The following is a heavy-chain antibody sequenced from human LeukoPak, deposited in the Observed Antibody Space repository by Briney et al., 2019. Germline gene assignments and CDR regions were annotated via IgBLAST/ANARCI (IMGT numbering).Heavy chain of an antibody. CDR3: ARARGGYSYGSPPFDY. J-gene: IGHJ4*02. CDR1: GYTFTGYY. V-gene: IGHV1-2*02. CDR2: INPNSGGT. Sequence: ASVKVSCKASGYTFTGYYMHWVRQAPGQGLEWMGWINPNSGGTNYAQKFQGRVTMTRDTSISTAYMELRSLRSDDTAVYYCARARGGYSYGSPPFDYWGQGTLVTVSS. D-gene: IGHD5-18*01.